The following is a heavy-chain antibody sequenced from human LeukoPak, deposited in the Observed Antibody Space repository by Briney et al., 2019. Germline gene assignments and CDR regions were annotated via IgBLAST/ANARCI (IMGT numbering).Heavy chain of an antibody. J-gene: IGHJ3*02. CDR2: IYYSGST. V-gene: IGHV4-59*01. D-gene: IGHD3-10*01. Sequence: SETLSLTCTVSGGSISSYYWSWIRQPPGKGLEWIGYIYYSGSTNYNPSLKSRVTISVDTSKNQFSLKLSSVTAADTAVYYCAGAQYYYGSGENDAFDIWGQGTMVTASS. CDR1: GGSISSYY. CDR3: AGAQYYYGSGENDAFDI.